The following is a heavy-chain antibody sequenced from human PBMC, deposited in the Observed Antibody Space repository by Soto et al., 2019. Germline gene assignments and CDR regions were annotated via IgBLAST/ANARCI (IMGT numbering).Heavy chain of an antibody. CDR1: GFTFSSYG. CDR3: ARDSTRYDFWSGYYRAGYYYGMDV. D-gene: IGHD3-3*01. CDR2: IWYDGSNK. V-gene: IGHV3-33*01. J-gene: IGHJ6*02. Sequence: GGSLRLSCAASGFTFSSYGMHWVRQAPGKGLEWVAVIWYDGSNKYYADSVKGRFTISRDNSKNTLYLQMNSLRAEDTAVYYCARDSTRYDFWSGYYRAGYYYGMDVWGQGPTVTVSS.